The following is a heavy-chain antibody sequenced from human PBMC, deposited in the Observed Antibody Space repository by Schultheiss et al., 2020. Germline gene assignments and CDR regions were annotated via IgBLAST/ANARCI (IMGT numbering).Heavy chain of an antibody. J-gene: IGHJ4*02. CDR1: GFTFSNAW. V-gene: IGHV3-15*07. CDR2: IKSKTDGGTT. Sequence: WGSLRLACAASGFTFSNAWMNWVRQAPGKGLEWVGRIKSKTDGGTTDYAAPVKGRFTISRDNSKNTLYLQMNSLRAEDTAVYYCARLGGYDTFDYWGQGTLVTVSS. CDR3: ARLGGYDTFDY. D-gene: IGHD5-12*01.